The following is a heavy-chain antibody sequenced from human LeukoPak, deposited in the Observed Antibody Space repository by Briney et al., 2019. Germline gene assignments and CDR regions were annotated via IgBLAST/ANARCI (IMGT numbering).Heavy chain of an antibody. Sequence: ASVKVSCKASGYTFTSYDINWVRQAPGQGLEWMGWINPNSGGTNYAQKFQGRVTMTRDTSISTAYMELSRLRSDDTAVYYCARAPGYCSGGSCYSRWFDPWGQGTLVTVSS. V-gene: IGHV1-2*02. CDR1: GYTFTSYD. J-gene: IGHJ5*02. CDR3: ARAPGYCSGGSCYSRWFDP. D-gene: IGHD2-15*01. CDR2: INPNSGGT.